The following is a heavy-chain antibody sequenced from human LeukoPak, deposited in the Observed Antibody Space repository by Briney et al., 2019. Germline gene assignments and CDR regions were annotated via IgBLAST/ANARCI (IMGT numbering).Heavy chain of an antibody. J-gene: IGHJ4*02. CDR2: IYSGGST. D-gene: IGHD3-22*01. Sequence: PGGSLRLSCAASGFTVSSNYMSWVRQAPGKGLEWVSVIYSGGSTYYADSVKGRFTISRDNTKNTLYLQMNSLRADDTAVYYCAREPTMIMGESSIDYWGQGTLVTVSS. V-gene: IGHV3-66*01. CDR3: AREPTMIMGESSIDY. CDR1: GFTVSSNY.